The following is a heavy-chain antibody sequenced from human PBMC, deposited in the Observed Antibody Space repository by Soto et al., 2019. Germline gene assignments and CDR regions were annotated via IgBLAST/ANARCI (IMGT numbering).Heavy chain of an antibody. Sequence: GGSLRLSCAASGFTFDDYAMHWVRQAPGKGLEWVSGISWNSGSIGYADSVKGRFTISRDNAKNSLYLQMNSLRAEDTALYYCAKGLFGVVTPSFDYWGQGTLVTVSS. J-gene: IGHJ4*02. CDR1: GFTFDDYA. CDR3: AKGLFGVVTPSFDY. V-gene: IGHV3-9*01. D-gene: IGHD3-3*01. CDR2: ISWNSGSI.